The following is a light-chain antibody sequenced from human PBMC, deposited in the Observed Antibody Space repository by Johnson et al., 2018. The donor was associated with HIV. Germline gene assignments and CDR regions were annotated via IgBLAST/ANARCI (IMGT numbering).Light chain of an antibody. V-gene: IGLV1-51*01. CDR1: SSNIGNNY. CDR3: GTWDSSLNG. Sequence: QSVLTQPPSVSAAPGQKVTISCSGSSSNIGNNYVSWYQQLPGTAPKLLIYDNNKRPSGIPDRFSGSKSGTSATLGITGLQTGDEADYYCGTWDSSLNGFGTGTEVTGL. J-gene: IGLJ1*01. CDR2: DNN.